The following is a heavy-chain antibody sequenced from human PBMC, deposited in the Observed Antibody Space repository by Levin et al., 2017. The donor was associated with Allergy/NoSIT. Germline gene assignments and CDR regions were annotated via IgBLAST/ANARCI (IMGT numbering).Heavy chain of an antibody. Sequence: GGSLRLSCAASGFTFSSYGMHWVRQAPGKGLEWVAVISYDGSNKYYADSVKGRFTISRDNSKNTLYLQMNSLRAEDTAVYYCARGYQGGAHYYYGMDVWGQGTTVTVSS. J-gene: IGHJ6*02. CDR3: ARGYQGGAHYYYGMDV. D-gene: IGHD1-26*01. CDR2: ISYDGSNK. V-gene: IGHV3-30*03. CDR1: GFTFSSYG.